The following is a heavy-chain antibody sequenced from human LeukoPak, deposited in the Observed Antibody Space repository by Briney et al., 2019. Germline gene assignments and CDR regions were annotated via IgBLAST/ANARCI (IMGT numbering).Heavy chain of an antibody. CDR1: GFTFSNNA. CDR2: TSTSGGSA. Sequence: PGGSLRLSCAASGFTFSNNAMSWVRQAPGKGLEWVSATSTSGGSAYYADSVKGRFTISRDNSKNTLCLQMDSLRADDTAVYYCARYSGSYYYPPAWDLWGQGTLVTVSS. D-gene: IGHD1-26*01. V-gene: IGHV3-23*01. J-gene: IGHJ4*02. CDR3: ARYSGSYYYPPAWDL.